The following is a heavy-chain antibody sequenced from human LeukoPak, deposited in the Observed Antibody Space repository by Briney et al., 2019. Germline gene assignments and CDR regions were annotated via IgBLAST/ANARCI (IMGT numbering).Heavy chain of an antibody. V-gene: IGHV3-23*01. Sequence: PGGSLRLSCAGSGITFSNYGVTWVRQAPGKGLEWVSGVSGSGDRTFYAHSVKGRFTISRDNSKNTLYLRMNSLRAEDTAVYYCAKVRCTSANCDRGLFDPWGQGTLVTVSS. J-gene: IGHJ5*02. CDR1: GITFSNYG. CDR2: VSGSGDRT. CDR3: AKVRCTSANCDRGLFDP. D-gene: IGHD2-8*02.